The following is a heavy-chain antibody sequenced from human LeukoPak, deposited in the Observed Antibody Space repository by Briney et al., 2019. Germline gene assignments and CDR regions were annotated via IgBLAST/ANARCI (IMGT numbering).Heavy chain of an antibody. D-gene: IGHD5-18*01. CDR2: IYGGGTT. V-gene: IGHV3-53*01. J-gene: IGHJ4*02. CDR3: ARGQAGYSYEEYGYVGDY. Sequence: PGGSLRLSCAAAGFTVSSAYRSWGRQAPGKGLEWVSVIYGGGTTSYADSVKGRFTISRDNSKNTLFLQMNSLRAEDTAVYYCARGQAGYSYEEYGYVGDYWGQGTLVTVSS. CDR1: GFTVSSAY.